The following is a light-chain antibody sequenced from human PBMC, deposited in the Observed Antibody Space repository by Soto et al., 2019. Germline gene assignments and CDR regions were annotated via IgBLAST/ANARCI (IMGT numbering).Light chain of an antibody. CDR3: CSYAGSSTFLYV. CDR2: EVS. J-gene: IGLJ1*01. Sequence: QSALTPSASVSWSPGEAITISCTGTSSDVGSYNLVSWYQQHPGKAPKLMIYEVSKRPSGVSNRFSGSKSGNTASLTISGLQAEDEADYYCCSYAGSSTFLYVFGTGTKVTVL. CDR1: SSDVGSYNL. V-gene: IGLV2-23*02.